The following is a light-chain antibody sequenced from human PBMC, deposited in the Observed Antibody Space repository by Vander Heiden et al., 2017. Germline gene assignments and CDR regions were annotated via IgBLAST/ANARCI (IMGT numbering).Light chain of an antibody. J-gene: IGLJ1*01. CDR1: SSDVGGYND. CDR2: DVS. V-gene: IGLV2-14*03. CDR3: CSYTSSSTFV. Sequence: QSALTQPAFGSGSPGQSITISCTGTSSDVGGYNDVSWYQQHPGKTPKFMIYDVSYRPSGVSHRFSGSKSGNTASLTISGLQAEDEADYYCCSYTSSSTFVFGTGTKVTVL.